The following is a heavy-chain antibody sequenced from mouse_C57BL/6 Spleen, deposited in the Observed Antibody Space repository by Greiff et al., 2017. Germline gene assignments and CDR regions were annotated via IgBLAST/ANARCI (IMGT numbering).Heavy chain of an antibody. J-gene: IGHJ4*01. CDR1: GYTFTDYY. Sequence: VQLQQSGPELVKPGASVKISCKASGYTFTDYYMNWVKQSHGKSLEWIGDINPNNGGTSYNQKFKGKATLTVDKSSSTAYMELRSLTSEDSAVYYCARERCYCSSPYALDYWGQGTSVTVSS. V-gene: IGHV1-26*01. D-gene: IGHD1-1*01. CDR2: INPNNGGT. CDR3: ARERCYCSSPYALDY.